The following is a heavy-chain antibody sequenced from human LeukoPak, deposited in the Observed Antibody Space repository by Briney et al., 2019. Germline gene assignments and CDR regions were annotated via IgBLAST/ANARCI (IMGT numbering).Heavy chain of an antibody. V-gene: IGHV5-51*01. CDR3: ARWGGSIAAAAGSYFDY. CDR1: EYGFTSSW. D-gene: IGHD6-13*01. J-gene: IGHJ4*02. CDR2: FIPGDSDT. Sequence: GESLKISCKGSEYGFTSSWFGWVRRMPGKARKWLGIFIPGDSDTRYSPSFQGQVTISADKSISTAYLQWSSLKASDTAMFYCARWGGSIAAAAGSYFDYWGQGTLVTVSS.